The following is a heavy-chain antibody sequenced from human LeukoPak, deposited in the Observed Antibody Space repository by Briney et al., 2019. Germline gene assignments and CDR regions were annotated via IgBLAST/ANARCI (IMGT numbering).Heavy chain of an antibody. V-gene: IGHV4-34*12. D-gene: IGHD3-22*01. CDR3: ASVSNYYDSSGYYLGI. Sequence: SQTLSLTCAVYGGSFSCYYWSWIRQPPGKGLEWIGEIIHSGSTNYNPSLKSRVTISVDTSKNQFSLKLSSVADADTAVYYCASVSNYYDSSGYYLGIWGQRTMVTVSS. J-gene: IGHJ3*02. CDR2: IIHSGST. CDR1: GGSFSCYY.